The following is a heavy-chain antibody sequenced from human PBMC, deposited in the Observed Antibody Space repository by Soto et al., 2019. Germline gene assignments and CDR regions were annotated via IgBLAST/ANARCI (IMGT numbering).Heavy chain of an antibody. Sequence: QVQLVESGGGLVKPGGSLRLSCAASGFTFSDYYMSWIRQAPGKGLEWVSYISSSSSYTNYADSVKGRFTISRDNAKNSLYLQMNSLRAEDTAVYYCARVDPWIQGCCAFDIWGQGTMVTVSS. V-gene: IGHV3-11*06. D-gene: IGHD5-18*01. CDR1: GFTFSDYY. CDR2: ISSSSSYT. J-gene: IGHJ3*02. CDR3: ARVDPWIQGCCAFDI.